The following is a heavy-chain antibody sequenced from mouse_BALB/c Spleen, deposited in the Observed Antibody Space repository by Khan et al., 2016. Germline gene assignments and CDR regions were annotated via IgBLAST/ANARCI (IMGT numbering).Heavy chain of an antibody. Sequence: VELVESGAELVMPGASVKMSCKASGYTFTDYWMHWVKQRPGQGLEWIGAIDTSDSYTSYNQKFKGKATLTVDESSSTAYMQLSSLTSEDSAVYYCARRATAGHAMDYWGQGTSVTVSS. V-gene: IGHV1-69*01. CDR2: IDTSDSYT. CDR1: GYTFTDYW. CDR3: ARRATAGHAMDY. J-gene: IGHJ4*01. D-gene: IGHD1-2*01.